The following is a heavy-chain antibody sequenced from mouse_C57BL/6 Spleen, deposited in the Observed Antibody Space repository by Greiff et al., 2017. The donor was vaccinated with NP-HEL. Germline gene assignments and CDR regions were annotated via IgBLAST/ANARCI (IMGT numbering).Heavy chain of an antibody. J-gene: IGHJ4*01. CDR2: IHPNSGST. CDR1: GYTFTSYW. V-gene: IGHV1-64*01. D-gene: IGHD1-1*01. Sequence: QVQLQQPGAELVKPGASVKLSCKASGYTFTSYWMHWVKQRPGQGLEWIGMIHPNSGSTNYNEKFKSKATLTVDKSSSTAYMQLSSLTSEDSAVYYCARRTHYYGSSYAMDYWGQGTSVTVSS. CDR3: ARRTHYYGSSYAMDY.